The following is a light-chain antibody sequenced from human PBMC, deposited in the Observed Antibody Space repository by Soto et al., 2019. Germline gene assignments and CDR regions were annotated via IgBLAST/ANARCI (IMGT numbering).Light chain of an antibody. Sequence: EIVFAQSPGTLSLSPGERATPSRRSSQSVSSSSLSWYQQKPGQAPRLLIYDTSSRATDIPDRFSGSGSGTDFTLTISRLEPEDFAVYYCQQYGSSLRTFGQGTKVDIK. V-gene: IGKV3-20*01. CDR3: QQYGSSLRT. J-gene: IGKJ1*01. CDR1: QSVSSSS. CDR2: DTS.